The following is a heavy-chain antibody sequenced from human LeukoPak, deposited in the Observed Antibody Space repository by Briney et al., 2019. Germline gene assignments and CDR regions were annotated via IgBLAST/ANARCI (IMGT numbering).Heavy chain of an antibody. V-gene: IGHV4-59*01. CDR2: IYYSGST. Sequence: SETLSLTCTVPGGSISSYYWSWIRQPPGKGLEWIGYIYYSGSTNYNPSLKSRVTISVDTSKNQFSLKLSSVTAADTAVYYCARDHSSGWFGFDYWGQGTLVTVSS. CDR3: ARDHSSGWFGFDY. D-gene: IGHD6-19*01. J-gene: IGHJ4*02. CDR1: GGSISSYY.